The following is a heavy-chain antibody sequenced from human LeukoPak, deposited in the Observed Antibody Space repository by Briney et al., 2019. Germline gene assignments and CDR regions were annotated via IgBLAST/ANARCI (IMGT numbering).Heavy chain of an antibody. D-gene: IGHD6-19*01. CDR3: ATLSAGWYFDY. CDR2: IYYSGST. V-gene: IGHV4-59*08. J-gene: IGHJ4*02. CDR1: GGSISSYF. Sequence: SETLSLTCTVSGGSISSYFCSWIRQPPGKGLEWIGYIYYSGSTNYNPSLKSRVSISIDTSKSQFSPRLSSVTAADTAVYYCATLSAGWYFDYWGQGTLVTVSS.